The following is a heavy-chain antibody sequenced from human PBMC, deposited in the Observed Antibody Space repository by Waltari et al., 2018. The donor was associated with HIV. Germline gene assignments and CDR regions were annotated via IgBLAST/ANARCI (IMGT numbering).Heavy chain of an antibody. J-gene: IGHJ3*02. CDR1: RCSFSDYD. D-gene: IGHD3-10*02. Sequence: LVESGGDLVQSGTSLRLSCEASRCSFSDYDMFWVRQAPGKGRGWVAVIANDGNNKNNVESGRGLFNVSGDKVKNTLYLQMSRLRPEDTAVYYCVRESSVRDAFDIWGLGTQVIVSS. V-gene: IGHV3-30*15. CDR2: IANDGNNK. CDR3: VRESSVRDAFDI.